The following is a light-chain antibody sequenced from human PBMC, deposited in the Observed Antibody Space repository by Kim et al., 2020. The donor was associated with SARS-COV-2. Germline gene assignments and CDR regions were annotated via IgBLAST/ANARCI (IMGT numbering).Light chain of an antibody. V-gene: IGKV3-20*01. CDR3: QQYGSTPLT. Sequence: SPEETATLSCRASQSIGRTLLAWYQQRPGQAPRLLMSGASIRATGIPDRFSGSGSGTDFTLTISRLETDDFAVYYCQQYGSTPLTCGGGTKVDIK. J-gene: IGKJ4*01. CDR2: GAS. CDR1: QSIGRTL.